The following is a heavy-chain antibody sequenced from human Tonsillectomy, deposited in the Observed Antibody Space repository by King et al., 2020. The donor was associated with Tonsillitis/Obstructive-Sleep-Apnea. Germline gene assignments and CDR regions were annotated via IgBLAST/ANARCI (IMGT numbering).Heavy chain of an antibody. CDR2: IYYSGST. Sequence: QLQESGPGLVKPSETLSLTCTVSGGSISSYYWSWIRQPPGKGLEWIGYIYYSGSTNYNPSLKSRVTISVDTSKNQFSLKLSSVTAADTAMYYCARHVYSSTLSLFEYWGQGTLGTVSS. V-gene: IGHV4-59*08. CDR1: GGSISSYY. D-gene: IGHD6-13*01. CDR3: ARHVYSSTLSLFEY. J-gene: IGHJ4*02.